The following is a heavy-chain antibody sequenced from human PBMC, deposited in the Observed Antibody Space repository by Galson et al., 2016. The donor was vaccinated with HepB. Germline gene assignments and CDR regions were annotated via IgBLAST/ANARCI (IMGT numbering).Heavy chain of an antibody. CDR3: ATGITGGDASPKT. CDR2: IDPADGET. Sequence: VKVSCKVSGYTFSDHYFHWVQQAPGKGLQWMGLIDPADGETIYAEKFQGRITITADTSTDTAYVELSSLRSDDTAVYFCATGITGGDASPKTWGQGTQVTVST. V-gene: IGHV1-69-2*01. CDR1: GYTFSDHY. D-gene: IGHD1-14*01. J-gene: IGHJ4*02.